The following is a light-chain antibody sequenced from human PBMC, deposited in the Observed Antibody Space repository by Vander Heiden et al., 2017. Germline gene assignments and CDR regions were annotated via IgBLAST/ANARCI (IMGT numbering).Light chain of an antibody. J-gene: IGKJ1*01. V-gene: IGKV1-5*03. CDR1: QSISSW. CDR2: KAS. Sequence: DIQMTQSPSTLSASVGDRVTITCRASQSISSWLAWYQQKPGKAPKLLIYKASSLESGVPSRFSGSGSGTEFTLTISSLQPDDFATYYCQQDNSYSGTFGQGNKVEIK. CDR3: QQDNSYSGT.